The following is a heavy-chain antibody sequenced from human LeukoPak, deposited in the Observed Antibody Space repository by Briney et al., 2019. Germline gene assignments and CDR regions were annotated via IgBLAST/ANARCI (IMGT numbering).Heavy chain of an antibody. V-gene: IGHV3-21*04. J-gene: IGHJ5*02. D-gene: IGHD1-26*01. CDR3: AKDYEPLVGVHRWGDWFDP. CDR1: GFTFSSYS. Sequence: GGSLRLSCAASGFTFSSYSMNGVRQAPGKGLEGVSSSSSSSTYIYYADSVKGRFTISRDNAKNPLYQQMNSLRAEDTAVYYRAKDYEPLVGVHRWGDWFDPWGQGTLVTVSS. CDR2: SSSSSTYI.